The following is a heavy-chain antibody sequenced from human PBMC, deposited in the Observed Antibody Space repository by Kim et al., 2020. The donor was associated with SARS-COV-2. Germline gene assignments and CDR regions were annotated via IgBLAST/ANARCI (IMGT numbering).Heavy chain of an antibody. J-gene: IGHJ4*02. V-gene: IGHV4-39*01. D-gene: IGHD3-9*01. Sequence: SETLSLTCTVSGGSISSSSYYWGWIRQPPGKGLEWIGSIYYSGSTYYNPSLKSRVTISVDTSKNQFSLKLSSVTAADTAVYYCARHLTTYYDILTGYSPGGFDYWGQGTLVTVSS. CDR3: ARHLTTYYDILTGYSPGGFDY. CDR2: IYYSGST. CDR1: GGSISSSSYY.